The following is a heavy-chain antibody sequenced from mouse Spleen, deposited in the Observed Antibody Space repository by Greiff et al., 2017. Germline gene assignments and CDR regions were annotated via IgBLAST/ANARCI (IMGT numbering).Heavy chain of an antibody. CDR1: GFTFSSYA. CDR3: ARHQTNWDWFAY. J-gene: IGHJ3*01. V-gene: IGHV5-9*04. CDR2: ISSGGGNT. D-gene: IGHD4-1*01. Sequence: EVKLVESGGGLVKLGGSLKLSCAASGFTFSSYAMSWVRQTPEKRLEWVATISSGGGNTYYPDSVKGRFTISRDNAKNTLYLQMSSLKSEDTAMYYCARHQTNWDWFAYWGQGTLVTVSA.